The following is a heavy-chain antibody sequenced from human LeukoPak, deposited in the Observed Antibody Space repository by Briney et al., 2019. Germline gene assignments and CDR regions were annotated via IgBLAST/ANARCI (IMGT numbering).Heavy chain of an antibody. CDR1: GGSISSYY. CDR2: IYYSGST. CDR3: ARLAATIHPTIDY. V-gene: IGHV4-59*01. D-gene: IGHD5-12*01. Sequence: SETLSLTCTVSGGSISSYYWSWLRQPPGKGLEWMGYIYYSGSTNYNPSLKSRVTISVDTSKNQFSLKLSSVTAADTAVYYCARLAATIHPTIDYWGQGTLVTVSS. J-gene: IGHJ4*02.